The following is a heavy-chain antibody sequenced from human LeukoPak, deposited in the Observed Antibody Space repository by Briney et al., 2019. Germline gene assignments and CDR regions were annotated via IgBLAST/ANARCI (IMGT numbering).Heavy chain of an antibody. CDR3: ARDRKYYYHMDV. D-gene: IGHD1-14*01. J-gene: IGHJ6*04. Sequence: SGTLSLTCAVSGGSISSSNWWSWVRQPPGKGLEWIGEIYHSGSTNYNPSLKSRVTISVDKSKNQFSLHFTSVTAADTAVYYCARDRKYYYHMDVWGKGTTVTVSS. CDR2: IYHSGST. CDR1: GGSISSSNW. V-gene: IGHV4-4*02.